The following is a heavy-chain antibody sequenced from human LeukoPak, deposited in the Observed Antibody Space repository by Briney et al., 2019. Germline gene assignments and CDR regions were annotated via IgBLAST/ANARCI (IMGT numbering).Heavy chain of an antibody. J-gene: IGHJ6*03. V-gene: IGHV5-51*01. CDR3: ARHGVWFGEYYMDV. Sequence: GESLKISCKGSGYHFTPYWIVWVRQMPGKGLEWMGITFPGDSYTIYSPSFQGQVTISVDKSISTAYLQWSSLKASDTAMYYCARHGVWFGEYYMDVWGKGTTVTISS. D-gene: IGHD3-10*01. CDR1: GYHFTPYW. CDR2: TFPGDSYT.